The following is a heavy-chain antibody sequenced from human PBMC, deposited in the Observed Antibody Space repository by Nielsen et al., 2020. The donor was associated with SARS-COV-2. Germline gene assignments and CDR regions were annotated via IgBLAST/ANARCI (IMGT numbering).Heavy chain of an antibody. CDR1: GFTFSNAL. CDR2: IKSKTDGGTT. J-gene: IGHJ4*02. V-gene: IGHV3-15*01. CDR3: ARGGYSGYVDY. D-gene: IGHD5-12*01. Sequence: GESLKISCAASGFTFSNALMSWVRQAPGKGLEWVGRIKSKTDGGTTDYAAPVKGRFTISRDNSKNTLYLQMNSLRAEDTAVYYCARGGYSGYVDYWGQGTLVTVSS.